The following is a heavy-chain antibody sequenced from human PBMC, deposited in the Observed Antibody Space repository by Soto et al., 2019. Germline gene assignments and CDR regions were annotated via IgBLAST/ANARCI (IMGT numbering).Heavy chain of an antibody. J-gene: IGHJ4*02. CDR1: GFTFSSYS. D-gene: IGHD5-12*01. Sequence: GGSLRLSCAASGFTFSSYSMNWVRQAPGKGLEWVSSISSSTSYIYYADSVQGRFTNSRGNAKNSLYLQMNSLRAEVTAVYYCARDRRDGYNFDYWGQGTLVTVSS. CDR3: ARDRRDGYNFDY. V-gene: IGHV3-21*01. CDR2: ISSSTSYI.